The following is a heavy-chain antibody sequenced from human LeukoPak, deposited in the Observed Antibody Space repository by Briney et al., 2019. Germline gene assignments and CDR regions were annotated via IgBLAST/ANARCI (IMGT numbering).Heavy chain of an antibody. CDR2: INHSGST. D-gene: IGHD1-26*01. CDR1: GGSFSGYY. J-gene: IGHJ4*02. Sequence: SETLSLTCAVYGGSFSGYYWSWIRQPPGKGLEWIGEINHSGSTNYNPSLKSRVTISVDTSKNQFSLKLSSVTAADTAVYYCARFNSGSYQHYFDYWGQGTLVTVSS. CDR3: ARFNSGSYQHYFDY. V-gene: IGHV4-34*01.